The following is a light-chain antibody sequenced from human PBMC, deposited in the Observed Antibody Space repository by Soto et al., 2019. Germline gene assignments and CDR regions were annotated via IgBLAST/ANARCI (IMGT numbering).Light chain of an antibody. CDR3: QQSHTSPRT. V-gene: IGKV1-39*01. J-gene: IGKJ1*01. CDR1: QNIGNS. Sequence: DIQMTPSPSSLSASVGDRVTITCRASQNIGNSLSWYQQTPGKAPQLLIHAASNVQGGVPSRFSVSGSVTDFTLTISSLQPDDVATDYGQQSHTSPRTFGQGTKVEI. CDR2: AAS.